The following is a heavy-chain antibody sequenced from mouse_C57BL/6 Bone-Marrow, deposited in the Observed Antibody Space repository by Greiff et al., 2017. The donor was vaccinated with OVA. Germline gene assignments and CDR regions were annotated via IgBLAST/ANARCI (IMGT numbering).Heavy chain of an antibody. D-gene: IGHD2-5*01. V-gene: IGHV14-4*01. J-gene: IGHJ1*03. CDR2: IDPENGDT. CDR3: TLYYSNFYWYFDV. CDR1: GFNIKDDY. Sequence: EVKLKQSGAELVRPGASVKLSCTASGFNIKDDYMHWVKQRPEQGLEWIGWIDPENGDTEYASKFQGKATITADTSSNTAYLQLSSLTSEDTAVYYCTLYYSNFYWYFDVWGTGTTVTVSS.